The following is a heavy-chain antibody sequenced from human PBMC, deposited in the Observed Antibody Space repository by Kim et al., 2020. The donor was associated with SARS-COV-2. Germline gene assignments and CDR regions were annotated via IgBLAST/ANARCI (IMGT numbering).Heavy chain of an antibody. D-gene: IGHD3-22*01. CDR2: ISADESNK. V-gene: IGHV3-30*03. J-gene: IGHJ4*02. CDR1: GFTFGSAH. Sequence: GGSLRLSCAGSGFTFGSAHMHWVRQAPGKGLEWVALISADESNKDYVVSVKGRFTVSRDNSQNTLFLQIDSLRAEDTAVYYCAREGHSSGRAGSFDYWGQGTLVTVSS. CDR3: AREGHSSGRAGSFDY.